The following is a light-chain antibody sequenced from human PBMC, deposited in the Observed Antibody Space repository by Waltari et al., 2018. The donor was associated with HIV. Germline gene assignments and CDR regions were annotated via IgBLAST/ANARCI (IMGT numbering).Light chain of an antibody. Sequence: SALTQPPSASGSPGQSVTLSCTGTSSAVGGYNYVSWHQQHPGKAPKLMIYDVIKRPSGVPDRFSGSKSGNTASLTVSGLQPEDEADYYCSSHAGSKVVFGGGTRLTVL. J-gene: IGLJ2*01. V-gene: IGLV2-8*01. CDR1: SSAVGGYNY. CDR2: DVI. CDR3: SSHAGSKVV.